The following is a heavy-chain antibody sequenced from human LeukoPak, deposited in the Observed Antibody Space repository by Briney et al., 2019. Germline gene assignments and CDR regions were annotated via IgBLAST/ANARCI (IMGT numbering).Heavy chain of an antibody. CDR1: GGSISSSSYY. D-gene: IGHD3-22*01. Sequence: SETLSLTCTVSGGSISSSSYYWGWIRQPPGRGLEWVGSIYYSGSTYYNPSLKRRVTISVDTSKTQFSLKLSSVTAADTAVYYCARPDTSDYYDSSGNWFDPWGQGTLVTVSS. CDR2: IYYSGST. V-gene: IGHV4-39*01. CDR3: ARPDTSDYYDSSGNWFDP. J-gene: IGHJ5*02.